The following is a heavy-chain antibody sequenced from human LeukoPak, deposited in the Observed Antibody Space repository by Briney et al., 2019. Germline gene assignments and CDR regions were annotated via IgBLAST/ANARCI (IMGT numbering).Heavy chain of an antibody. CDR1: GYTFTGYY. CDR3: ARDQEGWFGEFDY. Sequence: ASVKVSCKASGYTFTGYYMHWVRQAPGQGLEWMGWINPNSGGTNYAQKFQGRVTMTRDTSISTAYMELSRLRSDDTAVYYCARDQEGWFGEFDYWGQGTLVTVSS. J-gene: IGHJ4*02. CDR2: INPNSGGT. V-gene: IGHV1-2*02. D-gene: IGHD3-10*01.